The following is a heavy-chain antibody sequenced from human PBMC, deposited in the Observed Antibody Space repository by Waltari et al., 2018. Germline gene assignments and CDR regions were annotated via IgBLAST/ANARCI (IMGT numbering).Heavy chain of an antibody. J-gene: IGHJ6*02. CDR2: IWYDGSNT. Sequence: QVQVVESGGGAVQPGQSLRLSYVTSGFKFSSYGMHWVRQAPGKGMEWVAVIWYDGSNTDYRESVKGRFTISRDNVKNTVDLQMNNLRVEDTAVYYCARPAWNDPPYYYGMDVWGPGTTVSVSS. CDR3: ARPAWNDPPYYYGMDV. V-gene: IGHV3-33*01. D-gene: IGHD1-1*01. CDR1: GFKFSSYG.